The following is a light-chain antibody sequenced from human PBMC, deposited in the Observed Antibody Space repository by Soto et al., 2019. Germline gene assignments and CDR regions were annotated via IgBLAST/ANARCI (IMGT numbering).Light chain of an antibody. CDR3: QQSYNIPLT. V-gene: IGKV1-39*01. CDR1: QSIGTY. J-gene: IGKJ3*01. Sequence: DLQMTQSPSSLSASVGDRVTITCRASQSIGTYLNWYQQIPGKAPKLLIYAASSLQSGVPSRFSGSGSGTDFTLTISSLQPEDFSTYYCQQSYNIPLTFGPGTKVDIK. CDR2: AAS.